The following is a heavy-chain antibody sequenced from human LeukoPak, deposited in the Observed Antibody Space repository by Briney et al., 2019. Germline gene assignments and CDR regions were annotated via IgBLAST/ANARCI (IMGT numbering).Heavy chain of an antibody. CDR1: GFIFSSYW. Sequence: GGSLRLSCAASGFIFSSYWMSWVRQAPGKRLEWVANIKQDGSEKYYVDSVEGRFTVSRDNAKNSLSLQMNSLRAEDTAVYYCATLGIRYFDWFNWGQGTLVTVSS. D-gene: IGHD3-9*01. J-gene: IGHJ4*02. CDR3: ATLGIRYFDWFN. V-gene: IGHV3-7*01. CDR2: IKQDGSEK.